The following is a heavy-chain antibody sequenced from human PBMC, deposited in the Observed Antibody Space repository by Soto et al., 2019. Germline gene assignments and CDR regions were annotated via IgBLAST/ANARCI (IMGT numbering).Heavy chain of an antibody. Sequence: SETLSLTCTVSGGSISSYYWSWIRQPPGKGLEWIGYIYYSGSTNYNPSLKSRVTISVDTSKNQFSLKLSSVTAADTAVYYCARGGAARPPFDYWGQGTLVTVSS. CDR3: ARGGAARPPFDY. D-gene: IGHD6-6*01. CDR2: IYYSGST. J-gene: IGHJ4*02. CDR1: GGSISSYY. V-gene: IGHV4-59*01.